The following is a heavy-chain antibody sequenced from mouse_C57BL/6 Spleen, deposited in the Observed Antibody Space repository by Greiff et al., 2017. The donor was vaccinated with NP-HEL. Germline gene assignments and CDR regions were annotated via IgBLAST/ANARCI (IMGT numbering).Heavy chain of an antibody. V-gene: IGHV1-80*01. J-gene: IGHJ4*01. CDR2: IYPGDGDT. CDR3: ARGNDYDRYAMDY. CDR1: GYAFSSYW. D-gene: IGHD2-4*01. Sequence: QVHVKQSGAELVKPGASVKISCKASGYAFSSYWMNWVKQRPGKGLEWIGQIYPGDGDTNYNGKFKGKATLTADKSSSTAYMQLSSLTSEDSAVYFCARGNDYDRYAMDYWGQGTSVTVSS.